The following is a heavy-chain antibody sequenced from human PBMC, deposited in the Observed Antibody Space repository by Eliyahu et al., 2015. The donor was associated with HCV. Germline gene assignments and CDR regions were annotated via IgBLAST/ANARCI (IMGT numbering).Heavy chain of an antibody. J-gene: IGHJ6*03. Sequence: EVELLESGGGLVQPGGSXXLXXAASGFTFSIYAMSWVXQAPGKGXEWVSAISANGGRTYYVDSVKGRFTISRDNSKNTLYLQMNSLRAEDTAVYYCAKDLWNYYYMDVWGKGTTVTVSS. CDR1: GFTFSIYA. V-gene: IGHV3-23*01. CDR3: AKDLWNYYYMDV. CDR2: ISANGGRT. D-gene: IGHD1-1*01.